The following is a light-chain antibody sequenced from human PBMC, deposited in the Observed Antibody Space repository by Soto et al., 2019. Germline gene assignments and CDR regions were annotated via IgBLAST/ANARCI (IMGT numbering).Light chain of an antibody. CDR3: CSYTTSSTLV. CDR1: SSDVGVYNY. CDR2: DVN. J-gene: IGLJ1*01. Sequence: QSALTQPASVSGSPGQSITISCTGTSSDVGVYNYVSWFQHHPGKAPKLMIYDVNNRPSGVSNRFSASKSGNTASLTISGLQAEDEADYYCCSYTTSSTLVFGTGTKVTVL. V-gene: IGLV2-14*03.